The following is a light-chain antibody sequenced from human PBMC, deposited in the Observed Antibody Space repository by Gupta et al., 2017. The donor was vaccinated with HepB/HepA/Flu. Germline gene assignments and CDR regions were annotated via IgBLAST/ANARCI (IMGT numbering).Light chain of an antibody. CDR3: SSYTSSSTLGVV. CDR1: SSDVGGYNY. V-gene: IGLV2-14*03. J-gene: IGLJ2*01. Sequence: QSALTQPASVSGSPGQSITISCTGNSSDVGGYNYVSWYQQHPGKAPKLMIYDVSNRPSGVSNRFSGSKSGTTASLTISGLQAEDEADYYCSSYTSSSTLGVVFGGGTKLTVL. CDR2: DVS.